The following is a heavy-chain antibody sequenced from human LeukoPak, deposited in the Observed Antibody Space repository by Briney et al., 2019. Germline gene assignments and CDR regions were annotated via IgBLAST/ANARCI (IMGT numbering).Heavy chain of an antibody. CDR1: GFTFSSYA. J-gene: IGHJ3*02. CDR3: AKDARRWSGYYRDASDI. D-gene: IGHD3-3*01. Sequence: GGSLRLSCAASGFTFSSYAMSWVRQAPGKGLEWVSGISAGGGSTYYADSVRGRFTISRDNSKSTLYLEMNSLQAGDAAVYHCAKDARRWSGYYRDASDIWGQGTMVTVSS. V-gene: IGHV3-23*01. CDR2: ISAGGGST.